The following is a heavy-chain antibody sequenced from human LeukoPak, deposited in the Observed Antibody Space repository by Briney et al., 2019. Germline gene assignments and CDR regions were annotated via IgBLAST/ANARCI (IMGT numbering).Heavy chain of an antibody. CDR2: INPNSGGT. D-gene: IGHD3-22*01. J-gene: IGHJ4*02. V-gene: IGHV1-2*02. CDR1: GYTFTGYY. Sequence: ASVKLSCKAPGYTFTGYYMHWVRQPPGQGLEWMGWINPNSGGTNYAQKFHGRVTMTTDTSISTAYMELSRLRSDDTAVYYCARDYYDSSGYYWNDYWGQGTLVTVSS. CDR3: ARDYYDSSGYYWNDY.